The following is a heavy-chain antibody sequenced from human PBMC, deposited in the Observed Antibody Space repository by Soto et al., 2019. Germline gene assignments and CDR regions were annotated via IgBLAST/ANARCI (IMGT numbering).Heavy chain of an antibody. Sequence: PLQTLSVTCTVSTGSISNSSYYRVCIRQPPGKGLEWIGSIHYSGSTYYNPSLKSRVTISVDTSKNQFSLKLSSVTAAETAVYYCARQGCGDYVRKWFGPWGQGTLVKVSS. CDR1: TGSISNSSYY. J-gene: IGHJ5*02. V-gene: IGHV4-39*01. CDR3: ARQGCGDYVRKWFGP. CDR2: IHYSGST. D-gene: IGHD4-17*01.